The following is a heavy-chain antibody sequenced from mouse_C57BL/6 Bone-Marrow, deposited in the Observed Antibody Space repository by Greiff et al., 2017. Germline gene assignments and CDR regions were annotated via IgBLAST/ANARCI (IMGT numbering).Heavy chain of an antibody. CDR2: IDPSDSYT. Sequence: VQLQQPGAELVRPGTSVKLSCKASGYTFTSYWMHWVKQRPGQGLEWIGVIDPSDSYTNYNQKFKGKATMTVDTSSSTAYMQLSSLTSEDAAVYYCARGGIITPWLAYWGQGTLVTVSA. D-gene: IGHD1-1*01. CDR3: ARGGIITPWLAY. CDR1: GYTFTSYW. V-gene: IGHV1-59*01. J-gene: IGHJ3*01.